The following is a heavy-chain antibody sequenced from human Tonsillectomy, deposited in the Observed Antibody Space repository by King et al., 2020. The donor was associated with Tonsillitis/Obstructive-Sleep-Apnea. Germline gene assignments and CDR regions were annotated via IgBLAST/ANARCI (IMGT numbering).Heavy chain of an antibody. V-gene: IGHV3-74*01. CDR2: INSDGSST. CDR3: ARDTPNDFWSGLIYYYYYYMDV. CDR1: GFTFSSYW. D-gene: IGHD3-3*01. J-gene: IGHJ6*03. Sequence: VQLVESGGGLVQPGGSLRLSCAASGFTFSSYWMHWVRQAPGKGLVWVSRINSDGSSTSYADSVKGRCTISRDNAKNTLYLQMNSLRAEDTAVYYCARDTPNDFWSGLIYYYYYYMDVWGKGTTVTVSS.